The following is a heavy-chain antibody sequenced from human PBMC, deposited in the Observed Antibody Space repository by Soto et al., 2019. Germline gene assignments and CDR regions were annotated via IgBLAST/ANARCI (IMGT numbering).Heavy chain of an antibody. CDR1: GGTFSRNT. V-gene: IGHV1-69*13. D-gene: IGHD3-22*01. CDR3: ARQFDSDTSGYYYAY. CDR2: IMPIFGSA. Sequence: SVKVSCKASGGTFSRNTISWVRQAPGQGLEWMGGIMPIFGSANYAQKFRGRVTITADEYTRTVYMELSRLRSEDTAVYYCARQFDSDTSGYYYAYWGQGTLVTVSS. J-gene: IGHJ4*02.